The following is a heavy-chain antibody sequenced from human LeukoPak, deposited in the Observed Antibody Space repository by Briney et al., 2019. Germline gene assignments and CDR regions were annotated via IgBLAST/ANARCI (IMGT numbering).Heavy chain of an antibody. CDR1: GGTFSSYA. J-gene: IGHJ5*02. Sequence: SVKVSCKASGGTFSSYAISWVQQAPGQGLEWMGGIIPIFGTANYAQKFQGRVTITADESTSTAYMELSSLRSEDTAVYYCASAEYCSGGSCYRWFDPWGQGTLVTVSS. CDR2: IIPIFGTA. V-gene: IGHV1-69*13. CDR3: ASAEYCSGGSCYRWFDP. D-gene: IGHD2-15*01.